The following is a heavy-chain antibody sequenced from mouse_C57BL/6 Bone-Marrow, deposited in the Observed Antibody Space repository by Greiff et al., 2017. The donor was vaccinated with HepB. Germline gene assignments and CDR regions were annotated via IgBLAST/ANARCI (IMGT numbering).Heavy chain of an antibody. CDR2: ISSGSSTI. CDR3: ARKLRLPYYYAMDY. CDR1: GFTFSDYG. D-gene: IGHD3-2*02. J-gene: IGHJ4*01. Sequence: EVKLVESGGGLVKPGGSLKLSCAAYGFTFSDYGMHWVRQAPEKGLEWVAYISSGSSTIYYADTVKGRFTISRDNAKNTLFLQMTSLRSEDTAMYYCARKLRLPYYYAMDYWGQGTSVTVSS. V-gene: IGHV5-17*01.